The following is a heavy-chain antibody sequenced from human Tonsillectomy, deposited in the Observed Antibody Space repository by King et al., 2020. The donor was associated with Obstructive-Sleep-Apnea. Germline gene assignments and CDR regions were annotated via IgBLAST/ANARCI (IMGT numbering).Heavy chain of an antibody. J-gene: IGHJ4*02. V-gene: IGHV3-15*01. Sequence: VQLVESGGGLVKPGGSLRLSCAASGFTFSNAWVSCVRQAPGKGVDCVGRMKARIKGGTQDYAAPVKGRLTISRDDSKNTLYLQINSLKTEDTAVYYCTTLEWEDYWGQGTLVTVSS. CDR3: TTLEWEDY. CDR1: GFTFSNAW. D-gene: IGHD1-26*01. CDR2: MKARIKGGTQ.